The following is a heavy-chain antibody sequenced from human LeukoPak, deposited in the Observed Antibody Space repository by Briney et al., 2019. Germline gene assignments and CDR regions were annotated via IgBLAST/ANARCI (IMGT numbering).Heavy chain of an antibody. V-gene: IGHV3-23*01. Sequence: GGSLRLFCAASGFTFSNYAMSWVRQAPGKGLEWVSTISGSGDNTYYADSVKGRFTISRDNSKNTLYLQMNSLRAEDTAVYYCENDNRVNHHFDYWGQGTLVTVSS. D-gene: IGHD2/OR15-2a*01. J-gene: IGHJ4*02. CDR3: ENDNRVNHHFDY. CDR1: GFTFSNYA. CDR2: ISGSGDNT.